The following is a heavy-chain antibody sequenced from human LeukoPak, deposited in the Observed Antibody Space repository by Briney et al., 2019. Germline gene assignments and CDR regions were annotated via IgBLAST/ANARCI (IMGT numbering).Heavy chain of an antibody. CDR2: ISWNSGSI. D-gene: IGHD5-18*01. CDR1: GFTFDDYA. CDR3: ARAGYGYGYPYYYYGMDV. Sequence: GRSLRLSCAASGFTFDDYAMHWVRQAPGKGLELVSGISWNSGSIGYADSVKGRFTISRDNAKNSLYLQMNSLRAEDTALYYCARAGYGYGYPYYYYGMDVRGQGTTVTVSS. V-gene: IGHV3-9*01. J-gene: IGHJ6*02.